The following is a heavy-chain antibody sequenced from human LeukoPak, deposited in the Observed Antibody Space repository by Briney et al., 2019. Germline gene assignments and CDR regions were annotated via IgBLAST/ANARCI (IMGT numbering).Heavy chain of an antibody. CDR1: GYTFSDYF. Sequence: GASVKVSCRSSGYTFSDYFVHWVRQAPGQGLEWMGWINPKKGDTTYAQSFQGRVTMTRDTSISAAYMELNSLRSDDTAVYDCARGYEYGWFDPWGQGTLVTVSS. CDR3: ARGYEYGWFDP. V-gene: IGHV1-2*02. CDR2: INPKKGDT. D-gene: IGHD3-16*01. J-gene: IGHJ5*02.